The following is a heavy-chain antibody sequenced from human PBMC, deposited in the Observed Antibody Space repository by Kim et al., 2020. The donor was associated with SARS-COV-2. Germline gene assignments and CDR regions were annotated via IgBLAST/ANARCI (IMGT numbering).Heavy chain of an antibody. V-gene: IGHV4-39*01. J-gene: IGHJ4*02. CDR3: ARWVVYWSHIDY. D-gene: IGHD2-8*02. CDR1: GGSISSSSYY. CDR2: HYYSGST. Sequence: SETLSLTCTVSGGSISSSSYYWGWIRQPPGKGLEWIGSHYYSGSTYHHPSLKSRVPISVDTSKNQFSLKLSSVTAADTAVYYCARWVVYWSHIDYWGQGTLVTVSS.